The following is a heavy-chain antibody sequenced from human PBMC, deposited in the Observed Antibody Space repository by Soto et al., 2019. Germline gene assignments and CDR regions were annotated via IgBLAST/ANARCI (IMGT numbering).Heavy chain of an antibody. CDR3: AKGGPDGFCSGGRCYFDY. CDR2: ISWNSNII. Sequence: EVQLVESGGGLVQPGRSLRLSCSSSGFTFDDYAMHWVRRVPGKGLEWVSSISWNSNIICYADSVNVRFTISRDNAKKSLYMQMNSLRPEDTALYYCAKGGPDGFCSGGRCYFDYWGQGTLVTVSS. CDR1: GFTFDDYA. D-gene: IGHD2-15*01. V-gene: IGHV3-9*01. J-gene: IGHJ4*02.